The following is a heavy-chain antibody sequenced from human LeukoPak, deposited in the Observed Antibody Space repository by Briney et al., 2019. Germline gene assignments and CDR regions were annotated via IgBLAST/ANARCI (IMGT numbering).Heavy chain of an antibody. D-gene: IGHD5-12*01. CDR3: AIVATITPGI. J-gene: IGHJ4*02. Sequence: GGSLRLSCVASGFTFSSYWVHWVRQDPRKGLVWVSRINGDGRNINYADSVRGRFTISRDNAKNTLYLQMNSLRAEDTAVYYCAIVATITPGIWGQGTLVTVSS. V-gene: IGHV3-74*01. CDR1: GFTFSSYW. CDR2: INGDGRNI.